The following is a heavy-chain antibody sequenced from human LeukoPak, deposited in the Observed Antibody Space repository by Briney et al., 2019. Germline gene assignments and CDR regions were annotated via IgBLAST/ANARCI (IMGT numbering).Heavy chain of an antibody. J-gene: IGHJ4*02. V-gene: IGHV3-30-3*01. CDR1: GFTFSGYA. CDR3: ARDNYFDY. CDR2: ISYDGSNK. Sequence: GRSLRLSCAASGFTFSGYAMHWVRQAPGKGLEWVAVISYDGSNKYYADSVKGRFTISRDNSKNTLYLQMNSLRAEDTAVYYCARDNYFDYWGQGTLVTVSS.